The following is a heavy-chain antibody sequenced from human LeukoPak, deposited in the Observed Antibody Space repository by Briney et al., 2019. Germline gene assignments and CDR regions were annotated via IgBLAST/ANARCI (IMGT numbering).Heavy chain of an antibody. CDR2: ISSNGSSI. CDR1: GFSFSDYY. CDR3: ARESNSSGWYLEGFDY. V-gene: IGHV3-11*04. J-gene: IGHJ4*02. D-gene: IGHD6-19*01. Sequence: GGSLRLSCAASGFSFSDYYMSWIRQAPGKGLEWVSYISSNGSSIYYADSVKGRFTISRDNANNSLYLQMNSLRAEDTAVYYSARESNSSGWYLEGFDYWGQGALVTVSS.